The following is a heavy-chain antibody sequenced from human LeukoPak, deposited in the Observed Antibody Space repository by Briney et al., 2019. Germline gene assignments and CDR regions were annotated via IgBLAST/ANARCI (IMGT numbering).Heavy chain of an antibody. D-gene: IGHD5-12*01. J-gene: IGHJ3*02. CDR3: AKDGGRGYSGYDYAVDI. CDR2: ISYDGSKK. Sequence: GRSLILSCADTGFTFSSYGMHWVRQAPGKGLEGVAVISYDGSKKYYADSVKGRFTISRDNSKNTLYLQMNSLRAEDTGVYYCAKDGGRGYSGYDYAVDIWGRGTIVTVFS. CDR1: GFTFSSYG. V-gene: IGHV3-30*18.